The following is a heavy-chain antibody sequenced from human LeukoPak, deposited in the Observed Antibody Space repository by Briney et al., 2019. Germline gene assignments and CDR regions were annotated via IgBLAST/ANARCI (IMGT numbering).Heavy chain of an antibody. CDR1: GIIFSTYA. D-gene: IGHD3-3*01. V-gene: IGHV3-48*04. J-gene: IGHJ4*02. Sequence: GGSLRLSCEFSGIIFSTYAMNWVRQAPGKGLEWISYISGSSSGSTSITQYADSVRGRFTISRDNAKNSLHLQMDSLSAEDTAVYYCARDFWSGYYTEDWGQGALVIVSS. CDR2: ISGSSSGSTSIT. CDR3: ARDFWSGYYTED.